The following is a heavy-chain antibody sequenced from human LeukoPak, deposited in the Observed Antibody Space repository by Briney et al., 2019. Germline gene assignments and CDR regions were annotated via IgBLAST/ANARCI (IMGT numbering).Heavy chain of an antibody. Sequence: GGSLRLSCAASGFTVSSNYMSWVRQAPGKGLEWVSVIYSGGSTYYADSVKDRFTISRDNSKNALYLQMNSLRAEDTAVYYCARGMHYYDSSGYYLGYWGQGALVTVSS. CDR2: IYSGGST. D-gene: IGHD3-22*01. J-gene: IGHJ4*02. CDR3: ARGMHYYDSSGYYLGY. CDR1: GFTVSSNY. V-gene: IGHV3-66*01.